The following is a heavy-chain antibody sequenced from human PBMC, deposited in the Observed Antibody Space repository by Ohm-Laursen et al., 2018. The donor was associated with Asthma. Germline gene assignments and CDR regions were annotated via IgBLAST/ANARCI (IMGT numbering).Heavy chain of an antibody. Sequence: SVKVSCKASGYTFTSYYMHWVRQAPGQGLEWMGIINPSGGSTSYAQKFQGRVTMTRDTSTSTVYMELSSLRSEDTAVYYCARGLRDGYTLALDAFDIWGQGTMVTVSS. CDR2: INPSGGST. V-gene: IGHV1-46*01. J-gene: IGHJ3*02. CDR3: ARGLRDGYTLALDAFDI. CDR1: GYTFTSYY. D-gene: IGHD5-24*01.